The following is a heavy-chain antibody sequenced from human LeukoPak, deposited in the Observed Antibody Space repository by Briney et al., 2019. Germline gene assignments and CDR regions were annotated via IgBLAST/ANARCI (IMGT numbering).Heavy chain of an antibody. Sequence: GESLKISCAASGFTVSSYGMNWVRQAPGKGLEWVSYISSSSSSIYYADSVKGRFTISRDNAKNSLYLQMNSLRDEDTAVFYCARDGGFDYWGQGTLVTVSS. CDR3: ARDGGFDY. CDR2: ISSSSSSI. CDR1: GFTVSSYG. D-gene: IGHD3-3*01. J-gene: IGHJ4*02. V-gene: IGHV3-48*02.